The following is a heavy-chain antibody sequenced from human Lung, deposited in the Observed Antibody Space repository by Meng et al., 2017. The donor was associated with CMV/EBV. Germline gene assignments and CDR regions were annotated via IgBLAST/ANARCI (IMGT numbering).Heavy chain of an antibody. CDR1: GGSFSGYF. CDR2: INHGGTT. D-gene: IGHD3-10*01. Sequence: SETLSLTCAVYGGSFSGYFWSWIRQPPEKGLEWVGEINHGGTTTYKPSLKSRVTISLDTSKNQFSLRLNSVTAADTAVYYCARRIYYGSAPDWSFDLWGRGTLVTVSS. CDR3: ARRIYYGSAPDWSFDL. V-gene: IGHV4-34*01. J-gene: IGHJ2*01.